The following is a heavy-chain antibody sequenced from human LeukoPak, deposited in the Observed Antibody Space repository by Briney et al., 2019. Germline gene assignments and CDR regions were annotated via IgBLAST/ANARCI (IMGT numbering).Heavy chain of an antibody. V-gene: IGHV3-9*01. CDR3: AKDISVVVVGPDY. J-gene: IGHJ4*02. CDR2: ISWNSGSI. D-gene: IGHD2-15*01. CDR1: GFTFDDSA. Sequence: PGGSLRLSCAASGFTFDDSAMHWVRQAPGKGLEWVSGISWNSGSIGYADSVKGRFTISRDNAKNSLYLQMNSLRAEDTAVYYCAKDISVVVVGPDYWGQGTLVTVSS.